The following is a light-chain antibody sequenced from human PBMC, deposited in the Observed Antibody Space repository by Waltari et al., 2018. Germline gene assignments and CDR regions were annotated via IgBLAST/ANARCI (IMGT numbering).Light chain of an antibody. CDR1: SSNIGAGYV. J-gene: IGLJ2*01. V-gene: IGLV1-40*01. CDR3: QSYDSSLSGVV. CDR2: ANT. Sequence: QSVLTQPPSVSAAPGQRVTISCTGSSSNIGAGYVVQWYQHLPGAAPELLIYANTNRPSGVPDRISASKSGTSASLAITGLQAADEAVYYCQSYDSSLSGVVFGGGTKLTVL.